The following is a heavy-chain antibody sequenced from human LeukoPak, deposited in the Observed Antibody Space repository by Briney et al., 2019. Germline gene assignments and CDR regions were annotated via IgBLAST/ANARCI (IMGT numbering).Heavy chain of an antibody. CDR2: ISSSGSTI. V-gene: IGHV3-11*01. Sequence: PGGSLRLSCAASGFTFGDYYMSWIRQAPGKGLEWVSYISSSGSTIYYADSVKGRFTISRDNAKNSLYLQMNSLRAEDTAVYYCARVRYEQQLFHWFDPWGQGTLVTVSS. CDR3: ARVRYEQQLFHWFDP. D-gene: IGHD6-13*01. J-gene: IGHJ5*02. CDR1: GFTFGDYY.